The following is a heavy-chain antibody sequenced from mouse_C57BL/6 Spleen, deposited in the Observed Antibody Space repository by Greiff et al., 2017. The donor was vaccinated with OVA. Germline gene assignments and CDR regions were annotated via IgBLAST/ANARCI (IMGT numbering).Heavy chain of an antibody. CDR1: GYSFTGYY. CDR3: ARRAGSSSWFAY. CDR2: INPSTGGT. J-gene: IGHJ3*01. Sequence: VHVKQSGPELVKPGASVKISCKASGYSFTGYYMNWVKQSPEKSLEWIGEINPSTGGTTYNQKFKAKATLTVDKSSSTAYMQLKSLTSEDSAVYYCARRAGSSSWFAYWGQGTLVTVSA. D-gene: IGHD1-1*01. V-gene: IGHV1-42*01.